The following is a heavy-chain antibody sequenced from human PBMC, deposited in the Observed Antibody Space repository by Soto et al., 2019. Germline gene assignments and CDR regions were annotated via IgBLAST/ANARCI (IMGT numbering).Heavy chain of an antibody. CDR3: ARLCSTSCYKHGMDV. V-gene: IGHV1-69*13. D-gene: IGHD2-2*02. J-gene: IGHJ6*02. CDR1: GGTFSSYA. Sequence: SVKVSCKASGGTFSSYAISWVRQAPGQGLEWMGGIIPIFGTANYAQKSQGRVTITADESTSTAYMELSSLKASDTAMYYCARLCSTSCYKHGMDVWGQGTTVTVSS. CDR2: IIPIFGTA.